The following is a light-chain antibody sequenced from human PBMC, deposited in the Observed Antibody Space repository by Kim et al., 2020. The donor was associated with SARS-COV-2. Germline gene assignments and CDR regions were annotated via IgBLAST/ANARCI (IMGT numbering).Light chain of an antibody. J-gene: IGLJ2*01. CDR3: GAWDSSLSGVL. Sequence: QSVLTQPPSVSAASGQKVTISCSVSTSNIGNNSLSWYRQLPGTAPKLLIYDNDKRPSGIPDRFSGSKSGTSATLGITGLQTGDEADYYCGAWDSSLSGVLFGGGTQLTVL. CDR2: DND. CDR1: TSNIGNNS. V-gene: IGLV1-51*01.